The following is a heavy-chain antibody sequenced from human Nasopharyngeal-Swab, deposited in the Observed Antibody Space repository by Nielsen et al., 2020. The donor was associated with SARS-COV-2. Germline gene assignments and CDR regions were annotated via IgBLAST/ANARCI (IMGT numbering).Heavy chain of an antibody. CDR1: GFTFSSYS. J-gene: IGHJ4*02. V-gene: IGHV3-21*01. Sequence: ISCAASGFTFSSYSMNWVRQAPGKGLEWVSSISSSSSYIYYADSVKGRFTISRDNAKNSLYLQMNSLRAEDTAVYYCARDPGRWVRGVYYWGQGTLVTVSS. D-gene: IGHD3-10*01. CDR2: ISSSSSYI. CDR3: ARDPGRWVRGVYY.